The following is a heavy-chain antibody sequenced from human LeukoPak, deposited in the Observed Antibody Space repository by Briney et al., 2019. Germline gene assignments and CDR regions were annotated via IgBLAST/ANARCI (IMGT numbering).Heavy chain of an antibody. CDR1: GFTFSSFG. J-gene: IGHJ4*02. CDR3: AMFSDASRESTVNY. CDR2: INPDGSGT. V-gene: IGHV3-74*01. Sequence: GGSLRLSCAASGFTFSSFGMTWVRQIPGKGLMWVSRINPDGSGTNYADSVKGRFTISRDNAKNTLYLQMDSLRAEDTAVYYCAMFSDASRESTVNYWGQGTLVTVSS. D-gene: IGHD2-8*02.